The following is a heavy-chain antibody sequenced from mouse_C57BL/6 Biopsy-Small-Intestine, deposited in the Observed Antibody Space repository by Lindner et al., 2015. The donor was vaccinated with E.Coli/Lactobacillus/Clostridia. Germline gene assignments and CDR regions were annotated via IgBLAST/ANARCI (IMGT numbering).Heavy chain of an antibody. CDR3: ARSSNFRPAFDV. CDR2: IDPEVGST. Sequence: VQLQESGAELVRPGASVTLSCKASGYTFTDYELHWVKRTPVHGLEWIGAIDPEVGSTAYNQKFKGKAMLTADKSSSTAYIDLRSLTSEASAVYYCARSSNFRPAFDVWGTGTTVTVSS. V-gene: IGHV1-15*01. J-gene: IGHJ1*03. CDR1: GYTFTDYE. D-gene: IGHD1-1*01.